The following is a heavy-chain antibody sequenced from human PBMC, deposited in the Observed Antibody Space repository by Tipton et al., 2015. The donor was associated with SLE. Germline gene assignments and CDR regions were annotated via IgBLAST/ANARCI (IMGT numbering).Heavy chain of an antibody. V-gene: IGHV3-30*04. Sequence: SLRLSCAASGFTFSTYAMHWVRQAPGKGLEWVAVISHDGSNKYYADSVKGRFTISRDNSKNTLYLQMNSLRAEDTAVYYCASEILAEYYFDYWGQGSLVTVSS. CDR1: GFTFSTYA. CDR3: ASEILAEYYFDY. CDR2: ISHDGSNK. J-gene: IGHJ4*02.